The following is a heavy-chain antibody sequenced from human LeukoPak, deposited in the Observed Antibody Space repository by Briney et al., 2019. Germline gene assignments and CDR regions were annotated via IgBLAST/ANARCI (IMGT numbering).Heavy chain of an antibody. D-gene: IGHD6-19*01. J-gene: IGHJ4*02. CDR3: AKDLEQWPAVPEY. CDR2: IEKDGSNK. CDR1: GFTFSNAW. Sequence: GGSLRLSCAASGFTFSNAWMSWVRQAPGKGLDWVAFIEKDGSNKYYADSVKGRFTVSRDNSKNRLYLQMNSLRPEETALYYCAKDLEQWPAVPEYWGQGTLVIVSS. V-gene: IGHV3-30*02.